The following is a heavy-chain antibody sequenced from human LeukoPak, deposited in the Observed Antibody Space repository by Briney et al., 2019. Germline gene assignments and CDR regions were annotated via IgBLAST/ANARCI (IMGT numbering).Heavy chain of an antibody. CDR2: ISGSGGST. D-gene: IGHD3-3*01. J-gene: IGHJ4*02. Sequence: PGGSLRLSCAAPGFTFSSYAMSWVRQAPGKGLEWVSAISGSGGSTYYADSVKGRFTISRDNSKNTLYLQMNSLRAEDTAVYYCAKDFSAITIFGVAGGYWGQGTLVTVSS. CDR3: AKDFSAITIFGVAGGY. V-gene: IGHV3-23*01. CDR1: GFTFSSYA.